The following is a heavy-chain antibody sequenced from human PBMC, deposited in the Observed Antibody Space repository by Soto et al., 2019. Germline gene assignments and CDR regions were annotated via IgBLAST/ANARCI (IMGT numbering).Heavy chain of an antibody. CDR3: ARDPHEFWTSYWFDP. J-gene: IGHJ5*02. Sequence: ASVKVSCKVSGYSLTELSMHWVRQVLGKGLELMGWISAYDGKTIYAQKFQGRVTLTTDTSTSTAYMELRSLRSDDTAIYYYARDPHEFWTSYWFDPWGQGTPVTVSS. CDR2: ISAYDGKT. V-gene: IGHV1-24*01. CDR1: GYSLTELS. D-gene: IGHD3-3*01.